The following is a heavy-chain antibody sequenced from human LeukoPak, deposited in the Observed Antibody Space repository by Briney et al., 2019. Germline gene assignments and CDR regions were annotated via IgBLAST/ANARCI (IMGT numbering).Heavy chain of an antibody. J-gene: IGHJ4*02. Sequence: SGGSPRLSCAASGFTFKNYAMSWVRQAPGKGLEWVSSIDGSGDNRYYADSVKGRFTISRDNSGNTLYLQLRGLGAEDTATYYCAKVQMSTGWTFDFWGQGSLVTVSS. CDR1: GFTFKNYA. D-gene: IGHD2-2*01. CDR2: IDGSGDNR. CDR3: AKVQMSTGWTFDF. V-gene: IGHV3-23*01.